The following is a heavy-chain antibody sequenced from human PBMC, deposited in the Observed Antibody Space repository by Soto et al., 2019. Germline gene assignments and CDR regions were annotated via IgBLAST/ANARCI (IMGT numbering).Heavy chain of an antibody. D-gene: IGHD6-19*01. V-gene: IGHV3-30*03. CDR3: ATPESVAGIFGFFDY. CDR1: GFTFSSYG. CDR2: ISYDGSNK. J-gene: IGHJ4*02. Sequence: GGSLRLSCAASGFTFSSYGMHWVRQAPGKGLEWVAVISYDGSNKYYADSVKGRFTISRDNSKNTLYLQMNSLRAEDTAVYYCATPESVAGIFGFFDYWGQGTLVTVSS.